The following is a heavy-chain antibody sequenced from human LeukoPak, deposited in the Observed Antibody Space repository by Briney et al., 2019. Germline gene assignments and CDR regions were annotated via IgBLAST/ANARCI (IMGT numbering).Heavy chain of an antibody. D-gene: IGHD6-13*01. Sequence: SETLSLTCAVYGGCFSGYYWSWIRQPPGKGLEWIGEINHSGSTNYNPSLKSRVTISVDTSKNQFSLKLSSVTAADTAVYYCARGIAAAGTDYWGQGTLVTVSS. CDR3: ARGIAAAGTDY. V-gene: IGHV4-34*01. J-gene: IGHJ4*02. CDR1: GGCFSGYY. CDR2: INHSGST.